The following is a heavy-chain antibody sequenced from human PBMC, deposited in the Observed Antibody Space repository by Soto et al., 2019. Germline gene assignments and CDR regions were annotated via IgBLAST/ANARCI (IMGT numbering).Heavy chain of an antibody. CDR3: ARVPDY. J-gene: IGHJ4*02. CDR1: DGSFSSGGYS. V-gene: IGHV4-30-2*01. CDR2: IYHSGST. Sequence: QLQLQESGSGLVNPSQTLSLTCAVSDGSFSSGGYSWSWIRQPPGKGLEWIGYIYHSGSTYYNPSLKSLVIIPVDRSKYPFALWLSSVTASDTAVYYCARVPDYWCQGTLVTVSS.